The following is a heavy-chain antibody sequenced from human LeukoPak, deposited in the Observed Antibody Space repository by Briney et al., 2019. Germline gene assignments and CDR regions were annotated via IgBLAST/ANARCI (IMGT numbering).Heavy chain of an antibody. CDR3: ARSYCSSGNCPNSLVY. J-gene: IGHJ4*02. D-gene: IGHD2-15*01. CDR2: ISSDGSST. V-gene: IGHV3-74*01. Sequence: PGGSLRLSCAASGFTFSNDWMHWVRQAPGKGLVWVSRISSDGSSTFYADSVKGRFTISRDNAKNTLYLQMNSLRAEDTAVYYCARSYCSSGNCPNSLVYWGQGTLVTVSS. CDR1: GFTFSNDW.